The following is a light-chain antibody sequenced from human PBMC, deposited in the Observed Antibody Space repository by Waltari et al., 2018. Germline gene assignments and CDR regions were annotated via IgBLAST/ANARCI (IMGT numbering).Light chain of an antibody. Sequence: SCRASQSIHNYVAWYQQKPGQAPRLLIYDTSNRATGISARFSGSGFGTDFTLTISSLEPEDFAVYYCQQRRNWPLTFGGGTKVEIK. V-gene: IGKV3-11*01. CDR1: QSIHNY. CDR3: QQRRNWPLT. J-gene: IGKJ4*01. CDR2: DTS.